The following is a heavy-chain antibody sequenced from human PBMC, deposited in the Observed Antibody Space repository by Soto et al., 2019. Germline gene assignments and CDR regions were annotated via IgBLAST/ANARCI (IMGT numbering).Heavy chain of an antibody. D-gene: IGHD3-10*01. CDR3: ARTWGDYYYYGMDV. V-gene: IGHV3-64*01. J-gene: IGHJ6*02. CDR2: ISSNSSST. Sequence: GGSLRLSCAASGFTFSSYAMHWVRQAPGKGLEYVSDISSNSSSTYYANSVKGRFTISRDNSKNTLYLKMNSLRDEDTAVYYCARTWGDYYYYGMDVWGQGTTVTVSS. CDR1: GFTFSSYA.